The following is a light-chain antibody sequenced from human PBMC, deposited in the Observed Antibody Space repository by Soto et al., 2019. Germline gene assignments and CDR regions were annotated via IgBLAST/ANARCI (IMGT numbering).Light chain of an antibody. CDR2: GSC. CDR3: QQANSYPWT. CDR1: QGVSDW. V-gene: IGKV1-12*01. Sequence: DIQMTQSPSSVSASVGDSVTITCRASQGVSDWVAWYQQKPGEAPKLLIYGSCSLLSGVPSRFSGTRSGTDFTLTISSLQPEDFATYYCQQANSYPWTFGQGTKVDIK. J-gene: IGKJ1*01.